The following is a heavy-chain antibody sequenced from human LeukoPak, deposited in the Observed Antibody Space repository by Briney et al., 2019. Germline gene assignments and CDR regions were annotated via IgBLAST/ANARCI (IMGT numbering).Heavy chain of an antibody. CDR1: GFTFSSYS. CDR2: ISSSSSYI. J-gene: IGHJ6*04. CDR3: ARALALGTPLDV. V-gene: IGHV3-21*01. Sequence: PGGSLRLSCAASGFTFSSYSMNWVRQAPGKGLEWVSSISSSSSYIYYADSVKGRFTISRDNAKNSLYLQMNSLRAEDTAVYYCARALALGTPLDVWGKGTTVTVSS. D-gene: IGHD3-10*01.